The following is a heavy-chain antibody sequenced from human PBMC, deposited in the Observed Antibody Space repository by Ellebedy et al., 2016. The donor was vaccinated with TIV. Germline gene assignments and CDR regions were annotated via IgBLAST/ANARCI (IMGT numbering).Heavy chain of an antibody. D-gene: IGHD3/OR15-3a*01. J-gene: IGHJ4*02. CDR3: AKEPPRSWTEELDS. CDR1: GFNFRFYV. CDR2: ISGSGEST. Sequence: GGSLRLXXAVSGFNFRFYVVSWVRQAPGKGLEWVSGISGSGESTDYADSVEGRFTISRDNSKNTVYLQMNSLIAEDTAVYYCAKEPPRSWTEELDSWGQGTLVTVSS. V-gene: IGHV3-23*01.